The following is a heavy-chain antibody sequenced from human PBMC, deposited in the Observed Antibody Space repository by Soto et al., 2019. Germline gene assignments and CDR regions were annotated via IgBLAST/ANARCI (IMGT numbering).Heavy chain of an antibody. J-gene: IGHJ5*02. V-gene: IGHV1-18*01. CDR2: ISAYNGST. Sequence: ASVKVSCKASGYTFNNYGISWVRQAPGQGLEWMGWISAYNGSTNYAQKFQGRVTMTTDTSTSTAYMELRSLRSDDTAVYYCARDLAVAGDTSWFDPWGQGNLVTVSS. CDR1: GYTFNNYG. CDR3: ARDLAVAGDTSWFDP. D-gene: IGHD6-13*01.